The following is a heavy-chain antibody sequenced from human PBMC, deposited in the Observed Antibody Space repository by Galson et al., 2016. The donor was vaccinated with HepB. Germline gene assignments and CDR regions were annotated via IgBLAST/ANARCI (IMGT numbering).Heavy chain of an antibody. CDR2: MNPRNGDT. V-gene: IGHV1-8*01. CDR3: ARRGYSFGATDLHY. Sequence: SVKVSCKVSGDALTSFDLDWVRQAAGQGLEWMGWMNPRNGDTRYARKFEGRVTMTRDSSIGTAYLQWNSLKASDTAIYYCARRGYSFGATDLHYWGQGTLVIVSS. CDR1: GDALTSFD. J-gene: IGHJ4*02. D-gene: IGHD5-18*01.